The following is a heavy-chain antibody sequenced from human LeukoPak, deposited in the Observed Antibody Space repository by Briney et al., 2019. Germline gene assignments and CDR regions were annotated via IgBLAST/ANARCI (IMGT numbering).Heavy chain of an antibody. V-gene: IGHV1-46*01. Sequence: GASVKVSCKASGYIFTNYYMHWVRQAPGQGLEWMGIINPSGGSTSYAQKFQGRVTITRNTSISTAYMELSSLRSEDTAVYYCARARTVTTSYWFDPWGQGTLVTVSS. CDR3: ARARTVTTSYWFDP. D-gene: IGHD4-11*01. CDR2: INPSGGST. J-gene: IGHJ5*02. CDR1: GYIFTNYY.